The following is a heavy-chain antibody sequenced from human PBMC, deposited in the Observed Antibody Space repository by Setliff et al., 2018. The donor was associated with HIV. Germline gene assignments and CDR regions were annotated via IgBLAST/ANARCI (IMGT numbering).Heavy chain of an antibody. CDR2: ISSDGSNK. CDR1: EFTFRSYA. D-gene: IGHD1-26*01. Sequence: PGGSLRLSCAASEFTFRSYAMHWVRQAPGKGLEWVALISSDGSNKYYADSVKGRFTISRDNSKNTLYLQMNSLRTEDTAVYYCARVRMGALEHWGQGTLVTVSS. V-gene: IGHV3-30*04. J-gene: IGHJ1*01. CDR3: ARVRMGALEH.